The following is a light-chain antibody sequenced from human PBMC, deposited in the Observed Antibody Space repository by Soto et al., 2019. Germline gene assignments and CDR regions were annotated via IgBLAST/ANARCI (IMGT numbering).Light chain of an antibody. V-gene: IGKV1-33*01. CDR3: QQYDNLRLT. J-gene: IGKJ4*01. Sequence: DIQMTQSPSSLSASVGDRVTITCQASQDISNYLNWYQQKPGKAPKLRFYDASNLETGVPSRFSGSGSGTDFTFTISSLQAEDIATYYCQQYDNLRLTFGGGTKVEIK. CDR1: QDISNY. CDR2: DAS.